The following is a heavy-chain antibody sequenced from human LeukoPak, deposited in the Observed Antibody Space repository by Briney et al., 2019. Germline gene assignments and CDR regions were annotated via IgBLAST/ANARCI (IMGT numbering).Heavy chain of an antibody. CDR2: IYYSGNT. CDR3: ARISRWFGEGDY. D-gene: IGHD3-10*01. CDR1: GGSISSSSYY. J-gene: IGHJ4*02. Sequence: SETLSLTCSVSGGSISSSSYYWGWIRQPPGKGLEWIGNIYYSGNTYYNPSLKSRVTISVDTSKNQFSLKLGSVTAADTAVYYCARISRWFGEGDYWGQGTLVTVSS. V-gene: IGHV4-39*01.